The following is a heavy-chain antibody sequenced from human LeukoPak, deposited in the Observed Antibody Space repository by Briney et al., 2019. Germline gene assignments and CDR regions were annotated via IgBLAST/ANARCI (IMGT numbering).Heavy chain of an antibody. J-gene: IGHJ6*04. Sequence: SETLSLTCTVSGGSISSYYWSWIRQPPGKGLEWIGYIYYSGSTNYNPSLKSRVTISVDTSKNQFSLKLSSVTAADTAVYYCARAPPGYCSSTSCYGYVWGKGTTVTVSS. CDR1: GGSISSYY. CDR3: ARAPPGYCSSTSCYGYV. CDR2: IYYSGST. D-gene: IGHD2-2*01. V-gene: IGHV4-59*01.